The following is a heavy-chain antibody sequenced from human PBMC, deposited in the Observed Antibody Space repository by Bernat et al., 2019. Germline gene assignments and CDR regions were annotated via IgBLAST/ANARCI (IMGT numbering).Heavy chain of an antibody. CDR1: GFTVSSNY. CDR2: IYSGGST. Sequence: EVQLVETGGGLIQPGGSLRLSCAASGFTVSSNYMSWVRQAPGKGLEWVSVIYSGGSTYYADSVKGRFTFSRDNSKNTLYLQMNSLRAEDTAVYYCASSGYYVNDAFDIWGQGTMVTVSS. CDR3: ASSGYYVNDAFDI. D-gene: IGHD3-22*01. J-gene: IGHJ3*02. V-gene: IGHV3-53*02.